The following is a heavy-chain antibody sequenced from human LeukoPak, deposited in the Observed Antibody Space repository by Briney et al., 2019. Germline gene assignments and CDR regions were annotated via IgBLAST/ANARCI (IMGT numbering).Heavy chain of an antibody. CDR3: ARPQDIVVVGYGMDV. V-gene: IGHV1-2*02. D-gene: IGHD2-2*01. CDR1: GYTFTGYY. CDR2: INPNSGGT. J-gene: IGHJ6*02. Sequence: ASVKVSCKASGYTFTGYYMHWVRQAPGQGLEWMGWINPNSGGTNYAQKFQGRVTMTRATSISTAYMELSRLRSDDTAVYYCARPQDIVVVGYGMDVWGQGTTVTVSS.